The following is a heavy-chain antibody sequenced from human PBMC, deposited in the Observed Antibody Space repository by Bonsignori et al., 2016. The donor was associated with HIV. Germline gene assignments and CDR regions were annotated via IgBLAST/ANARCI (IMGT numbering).Heavy chain of an antibody. J-gene: IGHJ4*02. Sequence: EVQLVESGGGLVQPGGSLRLSCAASGFTFSSYWMGWVRQAPGKWLGWVATIKEDGSQKYYVDSVKGRFTISRDNSRNSLYLQMDSLRAEDTAVYYCARPVRRTSDDFWGQGTPVTV. CDR3: ARPVRRTSDDF. CDR1: GFTFSSYW. CDR2: IKEDGSQK. V-gene: IGHV3-7*01. D-gene: IGHD2-2*01.